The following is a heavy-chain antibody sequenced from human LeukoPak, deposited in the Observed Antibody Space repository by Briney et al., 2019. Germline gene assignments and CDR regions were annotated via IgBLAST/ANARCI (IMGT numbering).Heavy chain of an antibody. D-gene: IGHD6-13*01. CDR1: GGFISSYY. Sequence: SETPSLTCTVSGGFISSYYWSWIRQPPGKGLEWIGYIYTSGSTNYNPSLKSRVTISVDTSKNQFSLKLGSVTAADTAVYYCARLGSSWYFWFDPWGQGTLVTVSS. CDR3: ARLGSSWYFWFDP. J-gene: IGHJ5*02. V-gene: IGHV4-4*09. CDR2: IYTSGST.